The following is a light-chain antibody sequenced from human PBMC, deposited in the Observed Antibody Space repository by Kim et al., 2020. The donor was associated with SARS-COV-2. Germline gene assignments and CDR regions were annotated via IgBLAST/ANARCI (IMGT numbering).Light chain of an antibody. J-gene: IGKJ2*01. Sequence: LSPGERGTLSCRASQSVSSSFLAWYQQKPGQAPRLLIYGASSRATGIPDRFSGSGSGTDFTLTIRRLEPEDFAVYYCQQYGSSPYTFGQGTKLEI. CDR2: GAS. CDR1: QSVSSSF. V-gene: IGKV3-20*01. CDR3: QQYGSSPYT.